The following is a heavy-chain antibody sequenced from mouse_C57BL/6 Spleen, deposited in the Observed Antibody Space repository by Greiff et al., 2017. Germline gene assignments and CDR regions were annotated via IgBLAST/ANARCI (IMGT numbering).Heavy chain of an antibody. V-gene: IGHV1-55*01. CDR2: IYPGSGST. D-gene: IGHD2-4*01. J-gene: IGHJ2*01. CDR1: GYTFTSYW. CDR3: ARRPVIYYDYDPFFFDY. Sequence: VQLQQPGAELVKPGASVKMSCKASGYTFTSYWITWVKQRPGQGLEWIGDIYPGSGSTNYNEKFKSKATLTVDTSSSTACMQLSSLTSEDSAVXYCARRPVIYYDYDPFFFDYWGQGTTLTVSS.